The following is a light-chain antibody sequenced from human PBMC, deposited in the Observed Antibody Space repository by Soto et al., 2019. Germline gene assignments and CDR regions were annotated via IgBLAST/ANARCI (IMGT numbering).Light chain of an antibody. CDR3: SSYTSSSTPYV. CDR1: SSDVGGYNY. V-gene: IGLV2-14*01. CDR2: AVS. Sequence: QSALTQPASVSGSPGQSITISCTGTSSDVGGYNYVSWYQQHPGKAPKLMIYAVSNRPSGVSNRFSGSKSGNTASLTTSGLPAEDEADYYCSSYTSSSTPYVFGTGTKVTVL. J-gene: IGLJ1*01.